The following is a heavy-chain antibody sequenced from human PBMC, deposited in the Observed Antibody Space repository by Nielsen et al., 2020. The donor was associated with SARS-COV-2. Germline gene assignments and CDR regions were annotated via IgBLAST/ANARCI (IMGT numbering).Heavy chain of an antibody. D-gene: IGHD3-10*01. J-gene: IGHJ6*02. Sequence: GESLKISCAASGFTFSSYAMNWVRQAPGKGLEWVSGITSSGANTYYADSVKGRFTISRDNSKNTLYLQMNSLRAEDTAVYYCARDNPFTVWFGELTGRNAMDVWGQGTTVTVSS. CDR3: ARDNPFTVWFGELTGRNAMDV. CDR2: ITSSGANT. CDR1: GFTFSSYA. V-gene: IGHV3-23*01.